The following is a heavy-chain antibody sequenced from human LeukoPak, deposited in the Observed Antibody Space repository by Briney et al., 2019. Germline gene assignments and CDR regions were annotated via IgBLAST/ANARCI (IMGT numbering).Heavy chain of an antibody. CDR1: GYTFTNYY. CDR2: INLSVGST. D-gene: IGHD1-26*01. Sequence: ASVKVSCKASGYTFTNYYFHWVRQAPGQRLEWMGIINLSVGSTTYAQKFQGKVTMTTDTSTSTVYMELSSLRSEDTAVYYCAGSGGFYYFDYWGQGTLVTVSS. J-gene: IGHJ4*02. V-gene: IGHV1-46*01. CDR3: AGSGGFYYFDY.